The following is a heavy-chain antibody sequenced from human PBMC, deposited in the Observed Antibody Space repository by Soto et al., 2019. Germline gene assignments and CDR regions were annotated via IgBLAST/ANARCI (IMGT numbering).Heavy chain of an antibody. D-gene: IGHD3-3*01. Sequence: QVQLQESGPGLVKPSQTLSLTCTVSGGSISSGGYYWSWIRQHPGKGLEWIGYIYYSGSTYYNPSLKSRVSISVDTYKNQFSLKLSSVTAADTAVYYCARERSGYHEAFQHWGQGTLVTVSS. V-gene: IGHV4-31*03. CDR1: GGSISSGGYY. CDR3: ARERSGYHEAFQH. J-gene: IGHJ1*01. CDR2: IYYSGST.